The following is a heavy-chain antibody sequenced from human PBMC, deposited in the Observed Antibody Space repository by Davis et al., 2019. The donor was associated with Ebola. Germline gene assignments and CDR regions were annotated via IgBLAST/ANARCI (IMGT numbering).Heavy chain of an antibody. CDR3: ARDRHVVNFYYYYGMDV. V-gene: IGHV3-48*04. CDR1: GFNFRNYA. D-gene: IGHD2-15*01. Sequence: GGSLRLSCVVSGFNFRNYAMNWVRQAPGKGLEWVAFISATGSSIYYADSVKGRFTISRDNAKNSLYLQMNSLRAEDTAVYYCARDRHVVNFYYYYGMDVWGQGTTVTVSS. CDR2: ISATGSSI. J-gene: IGHJ6*02.